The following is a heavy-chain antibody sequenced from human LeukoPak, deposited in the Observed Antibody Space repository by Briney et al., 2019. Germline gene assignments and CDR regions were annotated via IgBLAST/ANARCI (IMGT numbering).Heavy chain of an antibody. Sequence: SETLSLTCTVSDGSISSYYWSWIRQPPGKGLEWIGEINHSGSTNYNPSLKSRVTISVDTSKNQFSLKLSSVTAADTAVYYCARVPWDYWGQGTLVTVSS. V-gene: IGHV4-34*01. CDR1: DGSISSYY. CDR3: ARVPWDY. J-gene: IGHJ4*02. CDR2: INHSGST.